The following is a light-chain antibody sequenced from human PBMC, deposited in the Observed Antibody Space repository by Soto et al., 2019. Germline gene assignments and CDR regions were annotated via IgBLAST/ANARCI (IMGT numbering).Light chain of an antibody. CDR2: AAS. V-gene: IGKV1-27*01. J-gene: IGKJ3*01. Sequence: DIQMTQSPSSLSASVQDSVTITCRASQVIGKYLAWYQQKPGKAPKLLIQAASTLQSGVPSRFSGSGSGTDFTLTINNLQPEDVATYYCQRYNAAPFTFGPGTKVDIK. CDR3: QRYNAAPFT. CDR1: QVIGKY.